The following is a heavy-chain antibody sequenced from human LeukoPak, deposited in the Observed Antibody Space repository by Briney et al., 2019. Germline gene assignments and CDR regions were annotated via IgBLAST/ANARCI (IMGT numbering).Heavy chain of an antibody. J-gene: IGHJ4*02. CDR3: AKQRGSGGWSPFDY. CDR2: LSGSGGNT. V-gene: IGHV3-23*01. D-gene: IGHD6-19*01. Sequence: TGGSLRLSCAASGFTFSSYAMSWVRQAPGKGLEWVSTLSGSGGNTYYADSVKGRFTISRDNSMNTLYLQMNSLRAEDTAVFYCAKQRGSGGWSPFDYWGQGTLVTVSS. CDR1: GFTFSSYA.